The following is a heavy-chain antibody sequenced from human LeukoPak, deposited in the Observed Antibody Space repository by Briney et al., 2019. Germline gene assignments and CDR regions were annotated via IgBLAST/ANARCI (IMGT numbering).Heavy chain of an antibody. CDR3: AKQGESYPLYHYMDV. CDR2: ISSSGSTK. D-gene: IGHD1-26*01. Sequence: GGSLRLSCAASGFTFSSYEMNWVRQAPGKGLEWVSYISSSGSTKYYADSVKGRFTISRDNAKNSLYLQMNSLRAEDTAVYYCAKQGESYPLYHYMDVWGKGTTVTISS. V-gene: IGHV3-48*03. J-gene: IGHJ6*03. CDR1: GFTFSSYE.